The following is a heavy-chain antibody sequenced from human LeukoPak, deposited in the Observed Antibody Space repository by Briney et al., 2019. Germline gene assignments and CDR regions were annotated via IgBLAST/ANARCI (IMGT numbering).Heavy chain of an antibody. CDR3: ARTTEGGYTYGYFYYYYMDV. Sequence: SETLSLTCVVSGGSISSSNWWSWVRQPPEKGLEWIGEIYHSGSTNYNPSLKSRVTISVDTSKNQFSLKLTSVTAVDTAVYYCARTTEGGYTYGYFYYYYMDVWGKGTTVTISS. V-gene: IGHV4-4*02. D-gene: IGHD5-18*01. CDR1: GGSISSSNW. J-gene: IGHJ6*03. CDR2: IYHSGST.